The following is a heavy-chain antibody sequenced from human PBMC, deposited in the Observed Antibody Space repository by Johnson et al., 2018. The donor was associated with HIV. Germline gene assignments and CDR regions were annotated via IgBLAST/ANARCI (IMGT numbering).Heavy chain of an antibody. J-gene: IGHJ3*02. CDR2: ISYDGSNQ. Sequence: QMQLVESGGGLVQPGGSLRLSCAASGFTFSSYAMHWVRQAPGKGLEWVAVISYDGSNQYYADSVKGRFTISRDNSKNTVFLQMNSLRPEDTAMYYCAAYYDFWSGSYTSGFDIWGQGTMVTVSS. CDR3: AAYYDFWSGSYTSGFDI. CDR1: GFTFSSYA. V-gene: IGHV3-30*04. D-gene: IGHD3-3*01.